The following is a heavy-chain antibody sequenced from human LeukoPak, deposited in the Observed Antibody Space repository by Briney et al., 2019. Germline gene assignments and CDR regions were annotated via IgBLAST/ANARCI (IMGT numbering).Heavy chain of an antibody. V-gene: IGHV3-66*01. CDR1: GFTVSSNC. J-gene: IGHJ6*02. Sequence: GGSLRLSCAASGFTVSSNCMSWVRQAPGKGLEWVLVIYSGGSTYYADSVKGRFTISRDNSKNTLYLQMNSLRAEDTAVYYCARDYSDYGDYCYYYYGMDVWGQGTTVTVSS. D-gene: IGHD4-17*01. CDR3: ARDYSDYGDYCYYYYGMDV. CDR2: IYSGGST.